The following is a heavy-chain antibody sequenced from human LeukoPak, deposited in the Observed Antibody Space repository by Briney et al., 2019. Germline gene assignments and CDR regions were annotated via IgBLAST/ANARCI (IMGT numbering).Heavy chain of an antibody. D-gene: IGHD6-19*01. V-gene: IGHV5-51*01. CDR3: ASHIYSSGWYGGDY. CDR2: IYPGDSDT. CDR1: GYRFTNYW. J-gene: IGHJ4*02. Sequence: GESLKISCKVSGYRFTNYWIGWVRQMPGKGLEWMGIIYPGDSDTRYSPSFQGQVTISADKSISTAYLQWSSLKASDTAMYYCASHIYSSGWYGGDYWGQGTLVTVSS.